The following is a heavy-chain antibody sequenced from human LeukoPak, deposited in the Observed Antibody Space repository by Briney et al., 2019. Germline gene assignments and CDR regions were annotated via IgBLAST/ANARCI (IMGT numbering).Heavy chain of an antibody. V-gene: IGHV1-46*01. CDR2: INPTGGST. D-gene: IGHD3-10*01. CDR1: GYTFTSYY. Sequence: ASVKVSCKASGYTFTSYYMHWVRQAPGQGLEWMGLINPTGGSTGYAQKFQGRVTMTTDTSTSTAYMELRSLRSDDTAVYYCARARGMDYYGSGSYYYFDYWGQGTLVTVSS. CDR3: ARARGMDYYGSGSYYYFDY. J-gene: IGHJ4*02.